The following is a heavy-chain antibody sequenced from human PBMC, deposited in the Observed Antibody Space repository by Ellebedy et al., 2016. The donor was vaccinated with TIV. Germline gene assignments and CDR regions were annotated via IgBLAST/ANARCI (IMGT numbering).Heavy chain of an antibody. CDR1: GGTFSNHA. D-gene: IGHD5-18*01. Sequence: AASVKVSCKASGGTFSNHATSWVRQAPGHGLDSMGGIIPVLGTANYAQKFQGRLTITADESTSTAYMELSSLRYEDTAVYYCGSGYSKYGMDVWGQGTTVIVSS. CDR2: IIPVLGTA. V-gene: IGHV1-69*13. CDR3: GSGYSKYGMDV. J-gene: IGHJ6*02.